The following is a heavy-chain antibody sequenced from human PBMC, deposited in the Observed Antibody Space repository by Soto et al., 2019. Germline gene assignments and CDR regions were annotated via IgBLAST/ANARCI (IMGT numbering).Heavy chain of an antibody. CDR1: GCSISSYY. CDR2: IYYSGST. Sequence: SETLFLTCTVSGCSISSYYWSWIRQPPGKGLEWIGYIYYSGSTNYNPSLKSRVTISVDTSKNQFSLKLSSVTAADTAVYYCARDQLPKPYYYYYGMDVWGQGTTVTVSS. V-gene: IGHV4-59*01. D-gene: IGHD2-2*01. J-gene: IGHJ6*02. CDR3: ARDQLPKPYYYYYGMDV.